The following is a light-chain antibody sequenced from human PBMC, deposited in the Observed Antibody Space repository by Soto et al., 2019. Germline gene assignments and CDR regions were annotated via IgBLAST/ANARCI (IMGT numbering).Light chain of an antibody. CDR3: QQSHSAPPT. J-gene: IGKJ1*01. V-gene: IGKV1-39*01. CDR1: QSISTF. Sequence: DIQMTQSPSSLSASVGDRVTITCRASQSISTFLNWYQQRQGQVPKLLIYAASNLYTGVPSRFSGSGSGTDFPLTITSLQPEDFTTYSSQQSHSAPPTFGQGTTVEIK. CDR2: AAS.